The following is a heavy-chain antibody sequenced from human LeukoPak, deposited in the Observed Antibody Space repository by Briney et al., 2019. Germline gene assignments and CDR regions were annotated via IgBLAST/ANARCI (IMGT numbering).Heavy chain of an antibody. Sequence: PSETLSLTCAVYGGSFSGYYWSWIRQPPGKGLEWIGEINHSGSTNYNPSLKSRVTISVDTSKNQFSLKLSSVTAADTAVYYCARADSSGYPTYYFDYWGQGTLVTVSS. CDR2: INHSGST. V-gene: IGHV4-34*01. CDR1: GGSFSGYY. J-gene: IGHJ4*02. D-gene: IGHD3-22*01. CDR3: ARADSSGYPTYYFDY.